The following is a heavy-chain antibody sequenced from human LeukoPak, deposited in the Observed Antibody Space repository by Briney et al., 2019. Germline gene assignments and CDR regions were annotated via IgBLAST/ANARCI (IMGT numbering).Heavy chain of an antibody. V-gene: IGHV4-4*09. CDR1: C. D-gene: IGHD3-22*01. J-gene: IGHJ4*02. CDR3: ARASGYYPRFYFDY. Sequence: CWGWVRQPPGKGLEWIGSNYNPSLKSRATISIDTSRNQFSLNLNSVTAADTAVYYCARASGYYPRFYFDYWGQGILVAVSS.